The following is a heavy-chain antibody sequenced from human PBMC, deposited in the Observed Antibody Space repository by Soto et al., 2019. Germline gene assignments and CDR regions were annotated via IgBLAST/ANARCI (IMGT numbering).Heavy chain of an antibody. J-gene: IGHJ3*01. D-gene: IGHD2-15*01. V-gene: IGHV1-3*04. CDR3: ARDPRLGRYFD. CDR2: INTVKGNT. Sequence: SVKVSCKASGYTFTTYAIHWLRLAPGQGPQWLGWINTVKGNTRYSQNFQGRVTITRDTSADTSFLELTSLTSEDWAVYFCARDPRLGRYFD. CDR1: GYTFTTYA.